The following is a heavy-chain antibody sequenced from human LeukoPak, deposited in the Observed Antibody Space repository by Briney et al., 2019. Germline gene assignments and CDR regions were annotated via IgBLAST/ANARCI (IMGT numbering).Heavy chain of an antibody. CDR2: MNPKNGDT. CDR3: ARWVASPSRGWFDP. V-gene: IGHV1-2*02. D-gene: IGHD3-22*01. J-gene: IGHJ5*02. CDR1: GYTFTGYY. Sequence: ASVKVSCKASGYTFTGYYIHWVRQAPGQGLEWMGWMNPKNGDTNYAQKFQGRVTMTRDTSISTAYMELNSLRFDDTAVYYCARWVASPSRGWFDPWGQGTLVTVSS.